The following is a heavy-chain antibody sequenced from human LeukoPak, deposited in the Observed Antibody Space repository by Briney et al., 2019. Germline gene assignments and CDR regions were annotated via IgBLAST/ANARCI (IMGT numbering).Heavy chain of an antibody. J-gene: IGHJ6*02. CDR2: ISHDGSRK. D-gene: IGHD1-26*01. CDR1: GFTFNSYG. V-gene: IGHV3-30*03. Sequence: QPGRFLRLSCVASGFTFNSYGMHWVRQAPGKGLEWVAVISHDGSRKYYTDSVKGRFTISRDDSKNTLYLQMNGLRAEDTAVYYCARVGVGATGHYYYYGMDVWGQGTTVTVSS. CDR3: ARVGVGATGHYYYYGMDV.